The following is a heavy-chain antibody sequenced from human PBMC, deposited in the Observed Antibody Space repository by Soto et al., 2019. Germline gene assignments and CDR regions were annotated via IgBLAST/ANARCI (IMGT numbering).Heavy chain of an antibody. V-gene: IGHV7-4-1*01. Sequence: GASLKVCCKSSGYTFTSYAMNWVRQAPGQGLEWMGWINTNTGNPTYAQGFTGRFVFSLDTSVSTAYLQICSLKAEDTAVYYCARGYRPPGWFGELSIRFDPWGQGTLVTVSS. CDR1: GYTFTSYA. J-gene: IGHJ5*02. CDR2: INTNTGNP. D-gene: IGHD3-10*01. CDR3: ARGYRPPGWFGELSIRFDP.